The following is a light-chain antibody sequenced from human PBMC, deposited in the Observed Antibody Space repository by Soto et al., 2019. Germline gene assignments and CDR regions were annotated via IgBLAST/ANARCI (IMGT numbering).Light chain of an antibody. J-gene: IGKJ4*01. CDR3: QQYDAWPLT. Sequence: IVRPQYPATLSVSAGERATLSGGASQSVSSNLAWYQQKPGQAPRLLIYGASTRATGIPARFSGSWSGTEFTLTINSLQSEDFAVYYCQQYDAWPLTFGGGTKV. CDR2: GAS. CDR1: QSVSSN. V-gene: IGKV3-15*01.